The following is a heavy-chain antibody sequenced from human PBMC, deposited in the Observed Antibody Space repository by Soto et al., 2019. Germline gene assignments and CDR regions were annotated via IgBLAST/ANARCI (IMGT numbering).Heavy chain of an antibody. CDR2: IYHSGST. CDR3: ARVSGYYDSSGYYPPPDAFDI. J-gene: IGHJ3*02. D-gene: IGHD3-22*01. Sequence: SETRSLTCAVSGGSISSGGYSWSWIRQPPGKGLEWIGYIYHSGSTYYNPSLKSRVTISVDRSKNQFSLKLSSVTAADTAVYYCARVSGYYDSSGYYPPPDAFDIWGQGTMVTVSS. CDR1: GGSISSGGYS. V-gene: IGHV4-30-2*01.